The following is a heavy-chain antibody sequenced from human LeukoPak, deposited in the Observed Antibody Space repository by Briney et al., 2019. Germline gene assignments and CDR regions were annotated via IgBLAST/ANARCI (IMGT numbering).Heavy chain of an antibody. Sequence: GGSLRLSCAASGFTFSSYWMSWVRQAPGKGLVWVSRINSDGSSTTYADSVKGRFTISRDNAKSTLYLQMNSLRAEDTAVYYCAPTRYSSGWPFDYWGQGTLVTVSS. CDR1: GFTFSSYW. D-gene: IGHD6-19*01. V-gene: IGHV3-74*01. CDR2: INSDGSST. J-gene: IGHJ4*02. CDR3: APTRYSSGWPFDY.